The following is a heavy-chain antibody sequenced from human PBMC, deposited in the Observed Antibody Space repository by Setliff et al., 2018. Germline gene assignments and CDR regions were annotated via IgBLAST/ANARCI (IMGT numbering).Heavy chain of an antibody. CDR2: INSDGSST. CDR1: GFTSTSYW. J-gene: IGHJ4*02. Sequence: GGSLRLSCAASGFTSTSYWMHWVRQAPGQGLVWVSRINSDGSSTNYADSVKGRFTISRDNSKDTVYLQMSSLRAEDTALYYCAKVGSGWSRFEHWGQGALVTVSS. D-gene: IGHD6-19*01. V-gene: IGHV3-74*01. CDR3: AKVGSGWSRFEH.